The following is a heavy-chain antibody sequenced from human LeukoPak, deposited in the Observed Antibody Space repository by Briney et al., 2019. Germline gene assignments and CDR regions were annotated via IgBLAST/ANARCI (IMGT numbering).Heavy chain of an antibody. CDR3: ARETPYGDYTYYFDY. CDR1: GGSISSGDYY. V-gene: IGHV4-30-4*01. Sequence: SQTLSLTCTVSGGSISSGDYYWSWIRQPTGKGLEWIGYIYYSGSTYYNPSLKSRVTISVDTSKNQFSLKLSSVTAADTAVYYRARETPYGDYTYYFDYWGQGTLVTVSS. CDR2: IYYSGST. J-gene: IGHJ4*02. D-gene: IGHD4-17*01.